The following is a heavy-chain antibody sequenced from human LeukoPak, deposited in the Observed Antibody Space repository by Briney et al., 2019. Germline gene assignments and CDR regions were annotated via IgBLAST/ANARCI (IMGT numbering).Heavy chain of an antibody. D-gene: IGHD3-10*01. Sequence: GGSLRLSCAVSGFIFSSYSMSWVRQAPGKGLEWISAISENSRKTYYADSVKGRFTTSRDNSKNTLYLQMNSLRVEDTAVYYCARSQNYYGSGDYWSPGTLVTVSS. CDR3: ARSQNYYGSGDY. CDR1: GFIFSSYS. V-gene: IGHV3-23*01. CDR2: ISENSRKT. J-gene: IGHJ4*02.